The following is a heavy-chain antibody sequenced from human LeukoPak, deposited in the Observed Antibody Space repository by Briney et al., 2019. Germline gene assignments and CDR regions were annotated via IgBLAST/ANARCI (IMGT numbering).Heavy chain of an antibody. Sequence: SETLSLTCIVSGYSISSYYWSWIRQPPGKGLEWIGYIYYSGSTNYNPSLKSRVTISVDTSKNQFSLKLSSVTAADTAVYYCARHGSQWPTYYFDYWGQGTLVTVSS. CDR3: ARHGSQWPTYYFDY. CDR1: GYSISSYY. CDR2: IYYSGST. D-gene: IGHD6-19*01. J-gene: IGHJ4*02. V-gene: IGHV4-59*01.